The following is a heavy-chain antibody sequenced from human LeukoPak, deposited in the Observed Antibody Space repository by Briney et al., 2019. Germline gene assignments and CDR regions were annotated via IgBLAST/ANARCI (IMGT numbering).Heavy chain of an antibody. D-gene: IGHD3-10*01. CDR3: ARDRGTMVRGVIWWFDP. CDR1: GFTFSSYS. V-gene: IGHV3-48*02. J-gene: IGHJ5*02. Sequence: GGSLRLPCAASGFTFSSYSMNWVRQAPGKGLEWVSYISSSSSTMYYADSVKGRFTISRDNAKNSLYLQMNSLRDEDTAVYYCARDRGTMVRGVIWWFDPWGQGTLVTVSS. CDR2: ISSSSSTM.